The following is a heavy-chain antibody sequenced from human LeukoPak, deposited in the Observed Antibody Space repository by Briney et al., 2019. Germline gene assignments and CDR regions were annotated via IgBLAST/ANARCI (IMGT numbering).Heavy chain of an antibody. D-gene: IGHD3-16*02. Sequence: SVKVSCKASGGTFSSYAISWVRQAPGQGLEWMGRIIPIFGTANYAQKFQGRVTITTDESTSTAYMELSSLRSEDTAVYYCARDDLYDYVWGSYRAAAFDTWGQGTMVTVSS. V-gene: IGHV1-69*05. CDR2: IIPIFGTA. CDR1: GGTFSSYA. J-gene: IGHJ3*02. CDR3: ARDDLYDYVWGSYRAAAFDT.